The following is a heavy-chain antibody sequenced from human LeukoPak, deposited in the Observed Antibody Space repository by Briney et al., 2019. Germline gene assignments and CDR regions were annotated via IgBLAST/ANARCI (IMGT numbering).Heavy chain of an antibody. J-gene: IGHJ5*02. Sequence: PSETLSLTCTVSGGSISSYYWGWIRQPPGKGLEWIGSIYYSGSTYYNPSLKSRVTISVDTSKNQFSLKLSSVTAADTAVYYCAREGYCSSTSCWYSSSWYEHWGQGTLATVSS. V-gene: IGHV4-39*07. CDR1: GGSISSYY. CDR3: AREGYCSSTSCWYSSSWYEH. D-gene: IGHD2-2*01. CDR2: IYYSGST.